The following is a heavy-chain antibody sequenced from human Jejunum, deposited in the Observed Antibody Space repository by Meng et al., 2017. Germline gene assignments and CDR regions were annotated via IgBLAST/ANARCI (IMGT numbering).Heavy chain of an antibody. J-gene: IGHJ4*02. CDR1: GFTFSSHS. CDR2: ISVGSTYI. D-gene: IGHD3-22*01. V-gene: IGHV3-21*01. CDR3: ATGTLLDMRVVVSITGADY. Sequence: GESLKISCAASGFTFSSHSMNWVRQAPGKGLEWVSSISVGSTYIYYADSVKGRFTISRDNAKNSVYLQMNSLRAEDTAVYYCATGTLLDMRVVVSITGADYWGQGTLVTVSS.